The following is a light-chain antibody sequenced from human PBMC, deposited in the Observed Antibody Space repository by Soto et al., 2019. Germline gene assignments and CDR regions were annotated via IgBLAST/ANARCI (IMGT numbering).Light chain of an antibody. CDR3: QQYDNLPYT. J-gene: IGKJ2*01. V-gene: IGKV1-33*01. CDR2: DAS. Sequence: DIQMTQSPSSLSASVGDRVTITCQASQDIRNYLNWYQQKPGKGPKLLIYDASNLETGVPSRFSGSGSGTDFTFTISSLQPEDIATYYCQQYDNLPYTFGQGTKLEIK. CDR1: QDIRNY.